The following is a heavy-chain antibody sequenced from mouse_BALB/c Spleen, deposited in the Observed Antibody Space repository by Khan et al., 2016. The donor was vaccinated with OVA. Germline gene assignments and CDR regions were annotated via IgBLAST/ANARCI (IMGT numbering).Heavy chain of an antibody. D-gene: IGHD2-10*02. CDR1: GYIFTSYW. Sequence: QVQLQQSGAELVRPGASVKLSCKTSGYIFTSYWIHWVKQRSGQGLEWIARIYPGTGSTYYNEKFKGKATMTADKSSSTAYMQLSILKSEYSAFYFCARGGYDNHAMDYGGQGTSVTVSS. V-gene: IGHV1S132*01. J-gene: IGHJ4*01. CDR2: IYPGTGST. CDR3: ARGGYDNHAMDY.